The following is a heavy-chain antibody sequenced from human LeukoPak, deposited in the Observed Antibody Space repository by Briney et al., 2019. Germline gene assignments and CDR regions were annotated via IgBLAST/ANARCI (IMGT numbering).Heavy chain of an antibody. CDR1: GFTLSDYY. D-gene: IGHD2-2*01. CDR2: ISSSSSYT. Sequence: PGGSLRLSCAASGFTLSDYYMSWIRQARGKGLEGVSYISSSSSYTNYADSVKGRFTISRDNAKNSLYLQMNSLRAEDTAVYYCARERCSSTSCYWDYFDYWGQGTLVTVSS. CDR3: ARERCSSTSCYWDYFDY. V-gene: IGHV3-11*06. J-gene: IGHJ4*02.